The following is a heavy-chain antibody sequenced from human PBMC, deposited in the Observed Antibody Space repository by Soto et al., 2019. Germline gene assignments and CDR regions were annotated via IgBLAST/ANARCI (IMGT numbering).Heavy chain of an antibody. CDR1: GFTFSDYY. J-gene: IGHJ6*02. CDR2: ISSSGSTI. D-gene: IGHD3-10*01. V-gene: IGHV3-11*01. Sequence: GGSLRLSCAASGFTFSDYYMSWIRQAPGKGLEWVSYISSSGSTIYYAGSVKGRFTISRDNAKNSLYLQMNSLRAEDTAVYYCARDVGVRGVIYYYYYGMDVWGQGTTVTVSS. CDR3: ARDVGVRGVIYYYYYGMDV.